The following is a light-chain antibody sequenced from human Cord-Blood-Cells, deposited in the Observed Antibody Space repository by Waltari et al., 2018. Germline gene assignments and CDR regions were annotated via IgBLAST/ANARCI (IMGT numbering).Light chain of an antibody. CDR1: QSVSSSY. V-gene: IGKV3D-7*01. CDR2: GAS. Sequence: EIVMTQSPATLSLSPGDRATLSCRASQSVSSSYLSWYQQKPGQAPRLLIYGASTRATGIPARFSGSGSGTDFTLTISSLQPEDFAVYYCQQDYNFPITFGQGTRLEIK. CDR3: QQDYNFPIT. J-gene: IGKJ5*01.